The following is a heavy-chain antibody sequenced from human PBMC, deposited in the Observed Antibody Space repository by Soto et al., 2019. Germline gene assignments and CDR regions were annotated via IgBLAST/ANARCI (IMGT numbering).Heavy chain of an antibody. CDR2: ISGSGDTT. CDR1: GFTFRFDS. CDR3: AKGRYFDF. J-gene: IGHJ4*02. Sequence: GSLRLSCAASGFTFRFDSMSWVRQAPGKGLEWVSSISGSGDTTYYADSVKGRFTISRDNSKNTLFLQMNSLRAEDTAVYYCAKGRYFDFWGQGALVTVSS. V-gene: IGHV3-23*01.